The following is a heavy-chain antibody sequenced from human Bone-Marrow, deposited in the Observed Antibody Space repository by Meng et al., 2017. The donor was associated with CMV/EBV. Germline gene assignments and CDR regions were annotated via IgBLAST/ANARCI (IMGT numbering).Heavy chain of an antibody. V-gene: IGHV4-39*01. CDR3: ARHDRYRSGRATVDY. CDR2: IYYSGST. Sequence: GSLRLSCTVSGGSISSSSYYWGWIRQPPGKGLEWIGNIYYSGSTYYNPSLRSRVTISVDPSKNQFSLKLSSVTAADTAVYYCARHDRYRSGRATVDYWGQGTLVTVSS. CDR1: GGSISSSSYY. J-gene: IGHJ4*02. D-gene: IGHD6-19*01.